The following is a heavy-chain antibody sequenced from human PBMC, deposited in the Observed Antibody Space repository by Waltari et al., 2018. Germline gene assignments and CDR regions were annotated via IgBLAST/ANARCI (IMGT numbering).Heavy chain of an antibody. CDR3: ALTRAMVQGVRFYYYYYGMDV. CDR2: SSGSGGST. D-gene: IGHD3-10*01. CDR1: GFTFSSYA. Sequence: EVQLLESGGGLVQPGGSLRLSCAASGFTFSSYAMSWVRQAPGKGMGVVSASSGSGGSTYYADSVKGRFTMSRDNSKNTLYLQMNSLRAEDTAVYYCALTRAMVQGVRFYYYYYGMDVWGQGTTVTVSS. V-gene: IGHV3-23*01. J-gene: IGHJ6*02.